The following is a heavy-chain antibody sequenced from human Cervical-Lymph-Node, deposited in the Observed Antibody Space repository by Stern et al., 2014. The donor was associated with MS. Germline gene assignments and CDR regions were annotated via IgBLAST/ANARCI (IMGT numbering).Heavy chain of an antibody. CDR2: MNPDSGDT. CDR3: TRGWSA. CDR1: GFTFTSDD. J-gene: IGHJ4*02. V-gene: IGHV1-8*01. Sequence: QVQLVESGAEVKQPGASVKVSCTASGFTFTSDDINWVRQVPGQGLEWMGLMNPDSGDTGYAQKFLGKFTITRDLSISTAYMEMSSLKFEDTAVYYCTRGWSAWGQGTLVTVSS. D-gene: IGHD3-3*01.